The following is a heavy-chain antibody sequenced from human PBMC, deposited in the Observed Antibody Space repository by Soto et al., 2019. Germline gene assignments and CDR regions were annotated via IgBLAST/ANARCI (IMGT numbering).Heavy chain of an antibody. CDR1: GYSFTSYW. J-gene: IGHJ6*02. CDR2: IYPGDSDT. V-gene: IGHV5-51*01. CDR3: ARHRSITMVRGVPYYGMDV. D-gene: IGHD3-10*01. Sequence: PGESLKISCKGSGYSFTSYWIGWVRQMPGKGLEWMGIIYPGDSDTRYSPSFQGQVTISADKSISTAYLQWSSLKASDTAMYYCARHRSITMVRGVPYYGMDVWGQGTTVTVSS.